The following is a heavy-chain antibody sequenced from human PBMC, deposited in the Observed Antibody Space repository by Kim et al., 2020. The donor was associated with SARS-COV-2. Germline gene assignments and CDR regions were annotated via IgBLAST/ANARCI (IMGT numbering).Heavy chain of an antibody. D-gene: IGHD2-2*01. V-gene: IGHV3-13*01. CDR2: IGTAGDT. Sequence: GGSLRLSCAASGFTFSSYDMHWVRQATGKGLEWVSAIGTAGDTYYPGSVKGRFTISRENAKNSLYLQMNSLRAGDTAVYYCARGIPAAAYYYYYYGMDVWGQVTTVTVSS. CDR1: GFTFSSYD. CDR3: ARGIPAAAYYYYYYGMDV. J-gene: IGHJ6*02.